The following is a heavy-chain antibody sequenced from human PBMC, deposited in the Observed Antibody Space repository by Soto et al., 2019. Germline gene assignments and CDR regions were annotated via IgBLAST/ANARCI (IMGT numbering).Heavy chain of an antibody. V-gene: IGHV1-18*01. CDR2: ISGYNGKP. J-gene: IGHJ6*02. Sequence: QVQLLQSGGEVKKPGASVKVSCKASGYTFTTYGISWVRQAPGQGLEWMGWISGYNGKPDYAQKFQGRVTMTTDTVTSTAYMEVRSVRSADTRVYYCARDALVRGASRYYYGMDVWGQGNTVSVSS. CDR3: ARDALVRGASRYYYGMDV. D-gene: IGHD3-10*01. CDR1: GYTFTTYG.